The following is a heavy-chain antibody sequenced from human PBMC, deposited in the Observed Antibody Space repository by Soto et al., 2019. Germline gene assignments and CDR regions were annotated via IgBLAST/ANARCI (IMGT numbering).Heavy chain of an antibody. D-gene: IGHD3-10*01. CDR2: ILPIFGTA. J-gene: IGHJ6*02. CDR1: GGTFSSYA. V-gene: IGHV1-69*13. Sequence: SVKVSCKASGGTFSSYAISWVRQAPGQGLEWMGGILPIFGTANYAQKFQGRVTITADESTSTAYMELSSLRSEDTAVYYGARRGYYGSGSRMTYYYYGMDVWGQGTTVTVSS. CDR3: ARRGYYGSGSRMTYYYYGMDV.